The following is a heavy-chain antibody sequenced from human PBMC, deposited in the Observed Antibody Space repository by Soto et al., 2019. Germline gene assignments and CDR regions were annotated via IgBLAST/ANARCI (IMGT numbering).Heavy chain of an antibody. J-gene: IGHJ4*02. V-gene: IGHV3-72*01. CDR2: IRNEPYGYTT. CDR3: ADVTWNRDYLQ. D-gene: IGHD4-17*01. CDR1: GFSLSDHY. Sequence: EVQLVASGGGLVQPGGSLRLSCVASGFSLSDHYMDWVRQASGKGLEWVGLIRNEPYGYTTNYAASVKGRFTISRDDSKNSLFLQMDSLTAEDAAIYYCADVTWNRDYLQWGQGTLVTVSS.